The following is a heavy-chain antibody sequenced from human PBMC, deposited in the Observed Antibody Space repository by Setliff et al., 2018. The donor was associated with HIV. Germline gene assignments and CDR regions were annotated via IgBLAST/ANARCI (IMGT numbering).Heavy chain of an antibody. J-gene: IGHJ4*02. CDR1: GFTFSTFW. CDR2: IKEDGSVK. Sequence: GGSLRLSCAASGFTFSTFWMSWVRQAPGKGLEFVANIKEDGSVKNYVDSVKGRFTISRDNTKNLVYLQMSVLRAEDTATYYCARDPGSSAFDYWGQGAPVTVSS. D-gene: IGHD1-26*01. V-gene: IGHV3-7*03. CDR3: ARDPGSSAFDY.